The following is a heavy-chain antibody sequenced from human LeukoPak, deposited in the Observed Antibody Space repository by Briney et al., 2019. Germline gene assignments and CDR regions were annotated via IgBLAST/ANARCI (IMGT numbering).Heavy chain of an antibody. CDR2: IGGSGGTT. D-gene: IGHD6-6*01. CDR3: ARDRGAARPNDY. Sequence: GGSLRLSCAASGFTFSSYAMGWVRQAPGQGLQWVSAIGGSGGTTYYADSVKGRFTISRDNAKNSLHLQMNSLRAEDTAVYYCARDRGAARPNDYWGQGTLVTVSS. J-gene: IGHJ4*02. V-gene: IGHV3-23*01. CDR1: GFTFSSYA.